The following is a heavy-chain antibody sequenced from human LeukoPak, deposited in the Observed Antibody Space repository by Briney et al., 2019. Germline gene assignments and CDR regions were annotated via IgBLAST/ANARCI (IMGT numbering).Heavy chain of an antibody. J-gene: IGHJ3*02. CDR3: ARGTHRNRYTDALDI. CDR2: ISWNSGFV. Sequence: GGSVRLFCAASGFTFDEYGMNWVRQAPGKGLEWLSGISWNSGFVVYADSVKGRLTISRDNAKNSLYLEMNSLRPEDTALYYCARGTHRNRYTDALDIWGQGTVVTVSS. CDR1: GFTFDEYG. V-gene: IGHV3-9*01. D-gene: IGHD1-1*01.